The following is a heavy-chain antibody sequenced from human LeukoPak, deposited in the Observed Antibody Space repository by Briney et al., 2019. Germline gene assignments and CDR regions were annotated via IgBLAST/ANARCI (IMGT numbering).Heavy chain of an antibody. V-gene: IGHV1-18*01. CDR3: ARDVLHRIHYDSSAYYPGSSY. CDR2: ISAYNGNT. Sequence: ASVNVSCKASGYTFTIYGISWVRQAPGQGVEWMGWISAYNGNTNYTQKLQGRVTMTTDTSASTAYMELRTLRADDPAVYYCARDVLHRIHYDSSAYYPGSSYWGQGTLVTVSS. J-gene: IGHJ4*02. CDR1: GYTFTIYG. D-gene: IGHD3-22*01.